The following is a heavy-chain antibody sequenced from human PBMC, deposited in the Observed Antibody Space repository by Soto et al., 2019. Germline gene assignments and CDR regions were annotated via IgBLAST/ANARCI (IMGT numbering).Heavy chain of an antibody. CDR3: AGEVGGTGLHL. CDR1: GGTFKKYG. D-gene: IGHD3-9*01. J-gene: IGHJ5*02. Sequence: QVQLVQSGAEVKKPGSSVRVSCRTSGGTFKKYGFSWVRQAPGQGLEWMGGIIPMYGIANYGQIFQGRLTITAAESTDTVYMDLTSLQSEDTAVYYCAGEVGGTGLHLWGQGTQVTVSS. CDR2: IIPMYGIA. V-gene: IGHV1-69*12.